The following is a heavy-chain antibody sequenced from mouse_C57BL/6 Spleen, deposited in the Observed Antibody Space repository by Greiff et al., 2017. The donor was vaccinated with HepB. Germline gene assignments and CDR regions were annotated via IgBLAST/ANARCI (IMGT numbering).Heavy chain of an antibody. D-gene: IGHD4-1*01. Sequence: QVQLKQPGAELVKPGASVKLSCKASGYTFTSYWMHWVKQRPGQGLEWIGMIHPNSGSTNYNEKFKSKATLTVDKSSSTAYMQLSSLTSEDSAVYYCARTTGTDDYWGQGTTLTVSS. CDR3: ARTTGTDDY. J-gene: IGHJ2*01. CDR2: IHPNSGST. CDR1: GYTFTSYW. V-gene: IGHV1-64*01.